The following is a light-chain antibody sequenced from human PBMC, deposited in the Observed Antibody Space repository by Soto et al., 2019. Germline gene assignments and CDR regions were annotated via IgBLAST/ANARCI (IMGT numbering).Light chain of an antibody. V-gene: IGLV2-8*01. Sequence: QSALTQPPSASGSPGQSVTISCTGTSSDVGGYNFDSWYQQHPGKVPKTMIYEVSKRPSGVPDRFSGSKSGNTASLTVSGLQAEDEADYYCSSFGGGNKVLFGGGTKLTVL. J-gene: IGLJ3*02. CDR1: SSDVGGYNF. CDR2: EVS. CDR3: SSFGGGNKVL.